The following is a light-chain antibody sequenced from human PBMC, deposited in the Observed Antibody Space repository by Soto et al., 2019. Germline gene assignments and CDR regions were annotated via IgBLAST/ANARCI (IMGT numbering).Light chain of an antibody. V-gene: IGKV3-15*01. Sequence: EIMMTQSPVTLSVSRGGRATLSCRASQSISDTLAWYQQKPGQAPRLLIHGASTRAPGFPARFSGSGSGTDFTLTISSLQSEDFAVYYCQQYNNWPWTFGQGTMVDI. CDR2: GAS. CDR1: QSISDT. J-gene: IGKJ1*01. CDR3: QQYNNWPWT.